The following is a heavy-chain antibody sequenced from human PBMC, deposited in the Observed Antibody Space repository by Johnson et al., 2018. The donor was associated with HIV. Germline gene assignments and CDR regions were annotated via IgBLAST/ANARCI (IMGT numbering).Heavy chain of an antibody. CDR3: AKDATLQDGTGAFDI. CDR2: IKQDGSEK. Sequence: VQLVESGGGLVQPGGSLRLSCAASGFTFSLYWMTWVRQAPGKGLEWVANIKQDGSEKYYVDSVKGRFTISRDNAKNTLYLQMNSLRAEDTAVYYCAKDATLQDGTGAFDIWGQGTMVTVSS. V-gene: IGHV3-7*01. J-gene: IGHJ3*02. D-gene: IGHD1-1*01. CDR1: GFTFSLYW.